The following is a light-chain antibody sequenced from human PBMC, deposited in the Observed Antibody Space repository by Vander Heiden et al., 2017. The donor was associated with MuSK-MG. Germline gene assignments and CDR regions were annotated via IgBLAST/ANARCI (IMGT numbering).Light chain of an antibody. CDR1: QSLLYSNGYNY. CDR2: LGS. V-gene: IGKV2-28*01. Sequence: IVMTQSPLSLTVTPGEPASISCKSSQSLLYSNGYNYLDWYLQKPGQSPQLLIYLGSNRASGVPDRFSGSGSCTDFTLKISRVEAEDVGIYYCMQALQIPHWTFGPGTKVQIK. CDR3: MQALQIPHWT. J-gene: IGKJ3*01.